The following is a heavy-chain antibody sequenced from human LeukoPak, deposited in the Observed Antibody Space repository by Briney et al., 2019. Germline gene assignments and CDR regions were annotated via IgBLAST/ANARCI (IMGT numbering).Heavy chain of an antibody. CDR2: IIPIFGTA. CDR1: GGTFSCYA. D-gene: IGHD5-24*01. CDR3: ASTVEMATPYEFFDY. Sequence: SVKVSCKASGGTFSCYAISWVRQAPGQGLEWMGGIIPIFGTANYAQKFQGRVTITTDESTSTAYMELSSLRSEDTAVYYCASTVEMATPYEFFDYWGQGTLVTVSS. V-gene: IGHV1-69*05. J-gene: IGHJ4*02.